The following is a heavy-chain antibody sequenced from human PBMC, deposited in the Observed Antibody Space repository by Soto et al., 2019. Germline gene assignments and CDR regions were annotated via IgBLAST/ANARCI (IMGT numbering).Heavy chain of an antibody. V-gene: IGHV1-3*01. CDR1: GSTFTSYA. Sequence: SVKVSCPASGSTFTSYAMHWVRQAPGQRLEWMGWINAGNGNTKYSQKFQGRVTITRDTSASTAYMELSSLRSEDTAVYYCARDLSAYDFWSGYYGMDGWGQRTTVTVSS. D-gene: IGHD3-3*01. J-gene: IGHJ6*02. CDR2: INAGNGNT. CDR3: ARDLSAYDFWSGYYGMDG.